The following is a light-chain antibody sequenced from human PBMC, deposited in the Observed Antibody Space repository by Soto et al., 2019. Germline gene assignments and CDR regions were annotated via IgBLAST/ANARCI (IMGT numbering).Light chain of an antibody. V-gene: IGKV1-5*03. Sequence: DVQMTQSPSTLSASVGDRVTITCRASQSINSWLAWYQHKPAKAPKLLIYKASSLESGVPSRFSGSGSGTEFTLTISTLQPEDFASYYCLQYDSHSWTFGQETKVEMK. J-gene: IGKJ1*01. CDR3: LQYDSHSWT. CDR2: KAS. CDR1: QSINSW.